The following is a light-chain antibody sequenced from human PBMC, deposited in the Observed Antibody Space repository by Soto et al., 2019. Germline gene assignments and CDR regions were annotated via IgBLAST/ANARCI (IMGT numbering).Light chain of an antibody. CDR1: TGAVTSGNY. V-gene: IGLV7-43*01. J-gene: IGLJ3*02. Sequence: QAVVTQEPSLTVSPGGTVTLTCASNTGAVTSGNYASWFQQKPGQAPRTLIYTTNNKHSWTPACFSGSLLGDKAALTVSGVQPEDEADYYCLLYYGGAHLVFGGGTKLTVL. CDR3: LLYYGGAHLV. CDR2: TTN.